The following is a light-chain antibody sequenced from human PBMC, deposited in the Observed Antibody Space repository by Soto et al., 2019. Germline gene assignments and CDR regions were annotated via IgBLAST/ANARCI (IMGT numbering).Light chain of an antibody. Sequence: DIQMTQAPSSLPASVGDRVTITCRASQTIGNYLNWYQQRPGKAPNLLISAASTLQSGVPSRFSGSGSGTDFTLPITSLQPEDFATYYCQQSYNTPRTFGQGTKVEIK. CDR2: AAS. V-gene: IGKV1-39*01. J-gene: IGKJ1*01. CDR3: QQSYNTPRT. CDR1: QTIGNY.